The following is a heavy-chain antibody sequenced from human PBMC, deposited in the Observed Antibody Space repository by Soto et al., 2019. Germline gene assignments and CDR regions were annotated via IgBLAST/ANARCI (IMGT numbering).Heavy chain of an antibody. Sequence: EVQLVESGGGLVKPGGSLRLSCVASGFTFSSYSMNWVRQAPGKGLEWVSSISSSSSYIYYADSVKGRFTISRDNAKNSLYLQMNSLRAEDTAVYYCARDRRCSSTSCYLLGWFDPWGQGTLVTVSS. CDR3: ARDRRCSSTSCYLLGWFDP. CDR2: ISSSSSYI. CDR1: GFTFSSYS. D-gene: IGHD2-2*01. V-gene: IGHV3-21*01. J-gene: IGHJ5*02.